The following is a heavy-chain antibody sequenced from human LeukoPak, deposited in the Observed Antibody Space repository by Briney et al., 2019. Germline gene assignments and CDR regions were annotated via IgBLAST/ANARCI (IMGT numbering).Heavy chain of an antibody. V-gene: IGHV1-8*01. CDR3: AXXXXXXYGXGKFXKYXSYYYYMDV. J-gene: IGHJ6*03. CDR1: GYTFTSYD. Sequence: AXGYTFTSYDINWVRQATGQGLEWMGWMNPNSGNTGYAQKFQGRVTMTRNTSISTAYMELSSLRYEDTAVYYCAXXXXXXYGXGKFXKYXSYYYYMDVWGKGTTVTVSS. D-gene: IGHD3-10*01. CDR2: MNPNSGNT.